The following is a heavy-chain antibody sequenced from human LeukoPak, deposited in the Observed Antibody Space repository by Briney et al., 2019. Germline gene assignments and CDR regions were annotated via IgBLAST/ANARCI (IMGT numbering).Heavy chain of an antibody. Sequence: PGGSLRLSCAASGFTFSSYEMNWVRQAPGKGLEWISYISSSGDTIFYADSVKGRFTISRDNAKNSLYLQMNSLRAEDSAIYYCARGWFDYWGQGTQVTVSS. CDR1: GFTFSSYE. J-gene: IGHJ4*02. CDR2: ISSSGDTI. CDR3: ARGWFDY. V-gene: IGHV3-48*03.